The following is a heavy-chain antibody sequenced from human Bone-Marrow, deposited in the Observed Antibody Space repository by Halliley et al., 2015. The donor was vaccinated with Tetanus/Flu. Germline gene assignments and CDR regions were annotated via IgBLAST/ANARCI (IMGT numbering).Heavy chain of an antibody. J-gene: IGHJ3*02. CDR2: LSGSGGST. Sequence: SLRLSCAASGFTFSSYAMSWVRQAPGKGLEWVSSLSGSGGSTYYADSVKGRFTISRDNSKNTLYLQMNSLRAEGTAVYYCAKDRRPDSRDWYYFDAFDIWGHGTMVTVST. V-gene: IGHV3-23*01. D-gene: IGHD6-19*01. CDR1: GFTFSSYA. CDR3: AKDRRPDSRDWYYFDAFDI.